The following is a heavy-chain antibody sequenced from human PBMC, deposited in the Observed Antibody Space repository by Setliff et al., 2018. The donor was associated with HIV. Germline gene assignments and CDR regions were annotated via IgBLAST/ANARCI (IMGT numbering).Heavy chain of an antibody. CDR3: ARVSSVIELQGGDYFDS. CDR1: GGSIGSSDYY. Sequence: SETLSLTCTVSGGSIGSSDYYWGWIRQPPGKGLEWIGSIFYTGRTTYNPSLRSRVIISIDTSRNQFSLKLSSVTGADTAVYYCARVSSVIELQGGDYFDSWGQGLLVTVSS. D-gene: IGHD1-7*01. J-gene: IGHJ4*02. V-gene: IGHV4-39*07. CDR2: IFYTGRT.